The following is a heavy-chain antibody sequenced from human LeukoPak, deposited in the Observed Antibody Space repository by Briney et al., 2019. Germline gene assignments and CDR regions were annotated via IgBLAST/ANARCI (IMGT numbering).Heavy chain of an antibody. J-gene: IGHJ5*02. V-gene: IGHV1-2*02. D-gene: IGHD6-13*01. CDR1: GYTFTGYY. CDR2: INPNSGGT. Sequence: ASVKVSCKASGYTFTGYYMHWVRQAPGQGLEWMGWINPNSGGTNYAQKFQGRVTMTRDTSISTAYMELSRLRSDDTAAYYCARGIKQQLVLYNWFDPWGQGTLVTVSS. CDR3: ARGIKQQLVLYNWFDP.